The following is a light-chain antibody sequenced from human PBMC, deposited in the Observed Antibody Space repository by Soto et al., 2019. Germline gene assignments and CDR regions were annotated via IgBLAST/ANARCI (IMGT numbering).Light chain of an antibody. CDR2: KAS. CDR3: QHYNSYSEA. J-gene: IGKJ1*01. CDR1: QTISSW. Sequence: DIPMTQSPSTLSGSVGDRVTITCRASQTISSWLAWYQQKSGKAPKLLIYKASTLNSGVPSRFSGSGSGTEFTLTISSLQPDDFATYYCQHYNSYSEAFGQGTKVELK. V-gene: IGKV1-5*03.